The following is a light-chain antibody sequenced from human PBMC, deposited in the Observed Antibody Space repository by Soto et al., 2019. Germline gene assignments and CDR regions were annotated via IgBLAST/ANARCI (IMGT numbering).Light chain of an antibody. Sequence: DIQMTQSPSSLSASVGDRVTITCRASQGIANYLAWYQQKPGRVPKLLIYAASTLQSGVPSRFTGSGSGTDFTLTINSLQPEDVATYYCQKCKAAPFTFGGGTKVDIK. J-gene: IGKJ4*01. CDR3: QKCKAAPFT. CDR1: QGIANY. CDR2: AAS. V-gene: IGKV1-27*01.